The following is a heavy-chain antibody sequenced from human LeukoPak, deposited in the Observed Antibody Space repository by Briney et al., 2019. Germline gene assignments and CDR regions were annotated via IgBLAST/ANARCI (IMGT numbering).Heavy chain of an antibody. V-gene: IGHV3-30*02. CDR1: GFAFNTYG. CDR2: IRHDGAYK. J-gene: IGHJ4*02. CDR3: AKEKVSEIGYYDY. Sequence: PGGSLTLSCVASGFAFNTYGMHWVRQAPGEGLEWVASIRHDGAYKYYADSVKGRFTISRDNSKNMVYLQMNRPRVEDTAVYYCAKEKVSEIGYYDYGGEGILVAVSS.